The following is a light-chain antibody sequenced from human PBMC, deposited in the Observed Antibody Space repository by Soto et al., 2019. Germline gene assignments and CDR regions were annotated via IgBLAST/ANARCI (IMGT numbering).Light chain of an antibody. CDR2: EVS. V-gene: IGLV2-14*01. Sequence: QSALTQPASVSGSPGQSITISCTGTSSDVGGYNYVSWYQQHPGKAPKLMIYEVSNRPSGVSNRFSGSKSGNTASLTISGLQAEYAADYYCSSYTSSSTLVFGTGTKLTVL. CDR3: SSYTSSSTLV. CDR1: SSDVGGYNY. J-gene: IGLJ1*01.